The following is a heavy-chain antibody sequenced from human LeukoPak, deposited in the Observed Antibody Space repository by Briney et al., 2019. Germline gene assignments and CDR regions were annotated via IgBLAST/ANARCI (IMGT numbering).Heavy chain of an antibody. CDR1: GYSFTSYW. CDR3: ARHGPGIYMDV. V-gene: IGHV5-51*01. CDR2: IYPDDSDT. J-gene: IGHJ6*03. Sequence: GESLKISCKGSGYSFTSYWIARVRQMPGKGLEWMGIIYPDDSDTEYSPSFQGQVTISADKSISTAYLQWSSLRASDTAMYYCARHGPGIYMDVWGKGATVTVSS. D-gene: IGHD6-13*01.